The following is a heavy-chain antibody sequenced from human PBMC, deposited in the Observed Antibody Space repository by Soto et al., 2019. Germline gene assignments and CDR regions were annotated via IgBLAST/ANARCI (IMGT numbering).Heavy chain of an antibody. CDR2: IYYDGTT. D-gene: IGHD2-21*01. CDR1: GGSISSGDYY. Sequence: PSETLSLTCTVSGGSISSGDYYWTWIRQPPGKGLEWLGYIYYDGTTYYNPSLKSRLTMSIDTSKNQFSLKLNSLSAADTDVYYCARDRRWLSRGPNNWFDPWGQGTLVTVPS. J-gene: IGHJ5*02. CDR3: ARDRRWLSRGPNNWFDP. V-gene: IGHV4-30-4*08.